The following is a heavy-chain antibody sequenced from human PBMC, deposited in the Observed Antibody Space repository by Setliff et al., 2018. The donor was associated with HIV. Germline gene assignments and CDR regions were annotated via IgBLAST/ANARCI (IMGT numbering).Heavy chain of an antibody. CDR2: IYYSGST. CDR3: ARGERYSSSWYEGDNGFDP. CDR1: GYSISSGYY. D-gene: IGHD6-13*01. Sequence: PSETLSLTCAVSGYSISSGYYWGWIRQPPGKGLEWIGYIYYSGSTNYNPSLKRRVTISADTSKNQFSLKLTSVTAADTAVYYCARGERYSSSWYEGDNGFDPWGQGTLVTVSS. V-gene: IGHV4-31*11. J-gene: IGHJ5*02.